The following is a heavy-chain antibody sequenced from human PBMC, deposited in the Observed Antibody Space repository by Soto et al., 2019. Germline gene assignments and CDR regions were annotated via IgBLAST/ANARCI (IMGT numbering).Heavy chain of an antibody. CDR1: AGTSSGCY. Sequence: SLAWGVYAGTSSGCYWTWSRQPPGTGLEWIGETNPSGSTNYNPSLKSRVTISVDTSTNQFSLKLTSVTAADTAVYYCARDKITGLFDYWGQGPLVTV. D-gene: IGHD2-8*02. V-gene: IGHV4-34*01. CDR2: TNPSGST. CDR3: ARDKITGLFDY. J-gene: IGHJ4*02.